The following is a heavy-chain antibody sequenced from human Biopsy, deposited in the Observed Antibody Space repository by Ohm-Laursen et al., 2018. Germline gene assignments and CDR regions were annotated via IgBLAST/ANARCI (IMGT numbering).Heavy chain of an antibody. CDR2: FAPENGKT. D-gene: IGHD1-20*01. CDR3: AGDINNWNVNY. CDR1: GYTLTDIS. J-gene: IGHJ4*02. Sequence: SVNASREVSGYTLTDISTQWVRQAPGKGLEWMGGFAPENGKTIYAQKFQGRVTMTEDTSTDTAYMELSNLRSEDPAVYYCAGDINNWNVNYWGQGTLVIVSS. V-gene: IGHV1-24*01.